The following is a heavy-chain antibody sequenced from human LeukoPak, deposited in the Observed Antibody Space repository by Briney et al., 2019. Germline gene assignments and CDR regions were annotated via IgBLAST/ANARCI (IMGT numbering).Heavy chain of an antibody. V-gene: IGHV3-64*01. J-gene: IGHJ4*02. CDR2: ISSNGGST. CDR3: ARGASDSSGYYYFDY. Sequence: PGGSLRLSCAASGFTFSSYAMHWVRQAPGKGLEYVSAISSNGGSTYYANSVEGRFTISRDNSKNTLYLQMGSLRAEDMAVYYCARGASDSSGYYYFDYWGQGTLVTVSS. CDR1: GFTFSSYA. D-gene: IGHD3-22*01.